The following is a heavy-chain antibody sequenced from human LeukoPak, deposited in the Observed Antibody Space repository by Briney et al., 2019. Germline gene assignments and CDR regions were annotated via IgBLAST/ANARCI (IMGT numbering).Heavy chain of an antibody. CDR3: ARALSRDSSGYSYYFDY. CDR1: GFTFSSYA. J-gene: IGHJ4*02. D-gene: IGHD3-22*01. V-gene: IGHV3-23*01. CDR2: ISGSGGST. Sequence: GGSLRLSCAASGFTFSSYAMSWVRQAPGKGLEWVSAISGSGGSTYYADSVKGRFTISRDNAKNSLYLQMNSLRAKDTAVYYCARALSRDSSGYSYYFDYWGQGTLVTVSS.